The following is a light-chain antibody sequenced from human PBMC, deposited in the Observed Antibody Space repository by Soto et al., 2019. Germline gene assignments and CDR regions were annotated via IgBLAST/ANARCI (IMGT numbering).Light chain of an antibody. J-gene: IGKJ4*01. CDR1: QAISSW. CDR2: AAS. V-gene: IGKV1-12*01. Sequence: DIQMTQSPSSVSASVGDRVTISCRASQAISSWLAWYQQRPGRAPNLLIYAASTLQSGVPSRFSGSGSGTDFTLTVSSLQPEDFATYFCQQTNSFPLTFGGGTKV. CDR3: QQTNSFPLT.